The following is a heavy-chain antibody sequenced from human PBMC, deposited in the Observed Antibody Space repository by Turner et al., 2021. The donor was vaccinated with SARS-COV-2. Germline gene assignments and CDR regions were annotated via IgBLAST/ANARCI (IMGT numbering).Heavy chain of an antibody. D-gene: IGHD6-19*01. CDR1: GPTSSSDG. Sequence: VQLVVPGGGVAQPGRSLRLSCAAFGPTSSSDGMHWVRQAPGKGLEWVAVISYDGSNKYYADSVKGRFTISRDNSKNTLYLQMNSLRAEDTAVYYCAKAETYSSGWSGGRSYYYYYMDVWGKGTTVTVSS. CDR3: AKAETYSSGWSGGRSYYYYYMDV. V-gene: IGHV3-30*18. CDR2: ISYDGSNK. J-gene: IGHJ6*03.